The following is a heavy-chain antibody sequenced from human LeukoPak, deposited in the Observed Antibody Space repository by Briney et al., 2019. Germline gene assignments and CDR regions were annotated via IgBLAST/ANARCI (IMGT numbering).Heavy chain of an antibody. J-gene: IGHJ4*02. CDR2: IYSGGST. CDR3: ARGIGYTYGLGY. V-gene: IGHV3-53*01. CDR1: GFTVSSNY. Sequence: GGSLRLSCAASGFTVSSNYMSWVRQAPGKGLEWVSVIYSGGSTYYADSMKGRFTISRDNSKNTLYLQMNSLRAEDTAVYYCARGIGYTYGLGYWGQGTLVTVSS. D-gene: IGHD5-18*01.